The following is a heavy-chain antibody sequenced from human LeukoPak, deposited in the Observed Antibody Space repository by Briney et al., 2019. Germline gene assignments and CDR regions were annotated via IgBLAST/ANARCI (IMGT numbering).Heavy chain of an antibody. Sequence: PRGSPRHSRAASGLTLCNFPMHRGPPAPGEGLGWVSHLSYDGSYKYYAYSVKGRFTISRDNSKNTLYLQMNSLRAEDTAVYYCARGAARMVEIATIISFEYWGQGTLVTVSS. J-gene: IGHJ4*02. CDR2: LSYDGSYK. V-gene: IGHV3-30*19. CDR1: GLTLCNFP. D-gene: IGHD5-24*01. CDR3: ARGAARMVEIATIISFEY.